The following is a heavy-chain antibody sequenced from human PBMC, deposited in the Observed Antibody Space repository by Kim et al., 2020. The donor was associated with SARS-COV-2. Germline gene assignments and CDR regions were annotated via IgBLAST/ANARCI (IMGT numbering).Heavy chain of an antibody. CDR3: TKDLTGDVDY. CDR1: GYTFSSYW. D-gene: IGHD7-27*01. Sequence: GGSLRLSCAASGYTFSSYWMHWVRQAPGKGLVWVSRINTDGSHTSYADSVKGRFTISRDNAKNTLYLQMNRLRAADTAVNYCTKDLTGDVDYWVQGTLVT. J-gene: IGHJ4*02. CDR2: INTDGSHT. V-gene: IGHV3-74*01.